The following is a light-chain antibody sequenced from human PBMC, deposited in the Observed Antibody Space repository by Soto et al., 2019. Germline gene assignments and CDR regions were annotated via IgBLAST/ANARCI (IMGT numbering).Light chain of an antibody. CDR3: QQYNNWPRT. Sequence: EIVLTQSPGTLSVSPGERATVSCRASQTVSSGFLAWYQQKVGQAPRLLIYGASSRATGIPDRFSGSGSGTDFTLTISRLEPEDFAVYYCQQYNNWPRTFGQGTKVHIK. J-gene: IGKJ1*01. CDR2: GAS. V-gene: IGKV3-20*01. CDR1: QTVSSGF.